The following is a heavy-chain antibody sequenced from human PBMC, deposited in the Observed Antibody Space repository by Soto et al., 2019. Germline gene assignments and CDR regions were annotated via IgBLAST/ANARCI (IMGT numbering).Heavy chain of an antibody. CDR3: AHISPGISVNGRGRGC. V-gene: IGHV3-23*01. CDR2: ISGSGGTT. Sequence: PGGSLRLSCAASGFTFSSYAMNWVRQAPGKGLEWVSDISGSGGTTYYADSVMGRFTISRDNSKDTLYLQMNSLRVEDTALYYCAHISPGISVNGRGRGCWGQGTLVTVSS. D-gene: IGHD6-19*01. J-gene: IGHJ4*02. CDR1: GFTFSSYA.